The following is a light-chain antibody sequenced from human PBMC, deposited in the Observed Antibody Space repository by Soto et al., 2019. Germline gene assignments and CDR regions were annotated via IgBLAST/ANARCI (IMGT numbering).Light chain of an antibody. CDR3: QQYGSSGT. CDR1: QSVSNNY. CDR2: GAS. Sequence: EIVLTQSPGTLSLSPGERATLSCRASQSVSNNYLAWYQQKPGQAPRLLIYGASSRATGNPDRFSGSGSGTDLPITISRLEPEDFGVYYCQQYGSSGTFGQGPKVEIK. V-gene: IGKV3-20*01. J-gene: IGKJ1*01.